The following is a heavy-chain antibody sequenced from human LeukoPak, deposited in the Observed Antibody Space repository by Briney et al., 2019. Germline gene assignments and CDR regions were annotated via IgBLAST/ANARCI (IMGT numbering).Heavy chain of an antibody. V-gene: IGHV1-18*01. CDR1: GYTFTTYA. J-gene: IGHJ6*03. CDR2: ISAYNGDT. D-gene: IGHD6-13*01. CDR3: ARVVGLTGYSSTWYSGYYYYMDV. Sequence: GASVKVSCKASGYTFTTYAFTWVRQAPGQGLEWMGWISAYNGDTSYAQKLQGRVTMTTDASTSTAYMELRSLRSDDTAVYYCARVVGLTGYSSTWYSGYYYYMDVWGKGTTVTVSS.